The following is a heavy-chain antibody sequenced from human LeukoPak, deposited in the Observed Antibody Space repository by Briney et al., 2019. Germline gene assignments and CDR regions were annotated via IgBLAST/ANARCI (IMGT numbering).Heavy chain of an antibody. V-gene: IGHV4-59*08. D-gene: IGHD4-17*01. J-gene: IGHJ4*02. Sequence: PWETLSLTCTRSGDSVSIYYWSCIRQPPGKGLELIGYISYSGSTDYNPSLKSRATISVDTSKNQFSLKLSSVTAADTAVYYCARGLGLTAVTEYYFDYWGQGTLVTVSS. CDR2: ISYSGST. CDR1: GDSVSIYY. CDR3: ARGLGLTAVTEYYFDY.